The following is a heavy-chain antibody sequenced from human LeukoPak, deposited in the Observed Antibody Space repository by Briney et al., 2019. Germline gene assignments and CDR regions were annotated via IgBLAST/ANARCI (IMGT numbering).Heavy chain of an antibody. V-gene: IGHV4-39*01. Sequence: SETLSLTCSVSGGSINTHNFYWGRIRQPPGKGLEWIGTIYYTGTTFYNPSLQSRVTLSVDTSKNLFSLKLSSVTAADTAVYYCARRAGFRAFDIWGQGTMVTVPS. CDR1: GGSINTHNFY. CDR3: ARRAGFRAFDI. CDR2: IYYTGTT. J-gene: IGHJ3*02.